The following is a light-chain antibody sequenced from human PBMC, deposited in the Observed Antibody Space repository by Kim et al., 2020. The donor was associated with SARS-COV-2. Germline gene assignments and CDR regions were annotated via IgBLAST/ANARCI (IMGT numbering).Light chain of an antibody. CDR1: RSIGLS. CDR3: QQRGDWPPT. Sequence: AAGERATRARRARRSIGLSLSWDEHRPGQAPRLLVYEASNRATDIPARFSGSGSGTDFTITISSLEPEDFALYYCQQRGDWPPTLGQGTKVDIK. J-gene: IGKJ1*01. V-gene: IGKV3-11*01. CDR2: EAS.